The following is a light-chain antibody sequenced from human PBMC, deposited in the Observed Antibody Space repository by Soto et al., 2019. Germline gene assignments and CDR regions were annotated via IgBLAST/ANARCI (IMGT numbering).Light chain of an antibody. Sequence: EIVLTQSPATLSLSPGERATLSCRASPSVTNYLAWYQQKPGQAPRLVIYGAFNRATGIPARFSGSGSGTDFTLTINSLQSEDFAVYYCQQYNNWPPTFGHGTRLEIK. CDR3: QQYNNWPPT. J-gene: IGKJ5*01. V-gene: IGKV3D-15*01. CDR1: PSVTNY. CDR2: GAF.